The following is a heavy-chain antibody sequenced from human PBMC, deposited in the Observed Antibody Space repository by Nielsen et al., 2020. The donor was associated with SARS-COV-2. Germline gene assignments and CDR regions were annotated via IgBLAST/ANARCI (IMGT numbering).Heavy chain of an antibody. CDR3: AKDGVVRGYALDI. Sequence: GGSLRLSCAASGFTFNIYAMAWVRRAPGRGLQWVPVVSAGGGSTYYTDSVKGRFTISRDNSKNTLFLQMHSLRVEDTALYYCAKDGVVRGYALDIWGQGTMVTVSS. V-gene: IGHV3-23*01. CDR1: GFTFNIYA. J-gene: IGHJ3*02. D-gene: IGHD3-10*01. CDR2: VSAGGGST.